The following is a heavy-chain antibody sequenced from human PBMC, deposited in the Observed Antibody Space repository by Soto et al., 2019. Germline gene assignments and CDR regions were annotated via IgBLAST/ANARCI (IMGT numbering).Heavy chain of an antibody. CDR1: GFTFSSYG. J-gene: IGHJ5*02. Sequence: GGSLRLSCAASGFTFSSYGMHWVRQAPGKGLEWVAVISYDGSNKYYADSVKGRFTISRDNSKNTLYLQMNSLRAEDTAVYYCAKDQGRGGSYYRNWFDPWGQGTLVTVSS. CDR3: AKDQGRGGSYYRNWFDP. CDR2: ISYDGSNK. V-gene: IGHV3-30*18. D-gene: IGHD3-10*01.